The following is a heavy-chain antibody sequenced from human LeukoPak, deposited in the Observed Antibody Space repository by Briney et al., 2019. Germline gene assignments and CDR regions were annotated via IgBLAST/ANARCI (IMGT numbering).Heavy chain of an antibody. V-gene: IGHV4-34*01. Sequence: KASETLSLTCAVYGGSFSGYYWSWIRQPPGKGLEWIGEINHSGSTNYNPSLKSRVTISVDTSKNQFSLKLSSVTAADTAVYYCARQTGTNDFWSGYTYYFDYWGQGTLVTVSS. CDR1: GGSFSGYY. J-gene: IGHJ4*02. CDR2: INHSGST. D-gene: IGHD3-3*01. CDR3: ARQTGTNDFWSGYTYYFDY.